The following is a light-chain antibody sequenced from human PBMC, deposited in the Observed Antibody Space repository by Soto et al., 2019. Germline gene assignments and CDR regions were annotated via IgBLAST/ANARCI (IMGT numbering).Light chain of an antibody. CDR2: DVS. V-gene: IGLV2-14*01. J-gene: IGLJ2*01. CDR1: SSDVGGYNY. Sequence: QSVLTQPASVSWSPGQSITISCTGTSSDVGGYNYVSWYQQHPGKAPKLMIYDVSNRPSGVSNRFSGSKSGNTASLTISGLQAADEADYYCSSYTSSGTLVVFGGGTQLTVL. CDR3: SSYTSSGTLVV.